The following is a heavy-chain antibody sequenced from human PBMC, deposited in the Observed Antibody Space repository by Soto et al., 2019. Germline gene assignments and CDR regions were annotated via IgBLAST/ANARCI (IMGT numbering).Heavy chain of an antibody. V-gene: IGHV3-21*01. CDR2: ISSSSSYI. J-gene: IGHJ4*02. Sequence: GGSLRLSCAASGFTFSSYSMNWVRQAPGKGLEWVSSISSSSSYIYYADSVKGRFTISRDNAKNSLYLQMNSLRAEDTAVYYCARVHDYGDSYFDYWGQGTLVTVSS. CDR3: ARVHDYGDSYFDY. CDR1: GFTFSSYS. D-gene: IGHD4-17*01.